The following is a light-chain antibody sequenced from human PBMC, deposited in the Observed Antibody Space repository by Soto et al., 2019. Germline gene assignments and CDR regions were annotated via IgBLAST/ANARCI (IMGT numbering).Light chain of an antibody. CDR3: QHYNSSPMYI. CDR2: KAS. J-gene: IGKJ2*01. CDR1: HSISDW. V-gene: IGKV1-5*03. Sequence: DIQMTQSPSTLSASVGDRVTITCRASHSISDWLAWFQQKPGKAPKLLIFKASFLEIGVPSRFSGTGSGTEFTLTIRSLQPDDFATYYCQHYNSSPMYIFGQGTKLEIK.